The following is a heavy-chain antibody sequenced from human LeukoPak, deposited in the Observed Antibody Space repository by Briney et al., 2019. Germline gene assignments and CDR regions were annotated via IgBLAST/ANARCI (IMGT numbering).Heavy chain of an antibody. CDR2: INHSGST. CDR3: ATRLRWSPRAFDI. D-gene: IGHD4-23*01. V-gene: IGHV4-34*01. J-gene: IGHJ3*02. Sequence: SETLSLTCAVYGGSFSGYYWSWIRQPPGKGLEWIGEINHSGSTNYNPSLKSRVTISVDTSKNQFSLKLSSVTAADTAVYYCATRLRWSPRAFDIWGQGTMVTVSS. CDR1: GGSFSGYY.